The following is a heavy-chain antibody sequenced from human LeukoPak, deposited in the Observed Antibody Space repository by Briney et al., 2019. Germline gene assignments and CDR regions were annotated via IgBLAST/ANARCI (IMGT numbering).Heavy chain of an antibody. Sequence: ASVKVSCKASGHTLTLHHIHWVRQGPGQGLEWLGWITLHSGDTHYAQKYQGRLTMTSDTSISTGYMELSRLQFDDTAVYYCAREGQLGLDNWGQGTLVTVSS. J-gene: IGHJ1*01. CDR1: GHTLTLHH. CDR3: AREGQLGLDN. CDR2: ITLHSGDT. V-gene: IGHV1-2*02. D-gene: IGHD1-1*01.